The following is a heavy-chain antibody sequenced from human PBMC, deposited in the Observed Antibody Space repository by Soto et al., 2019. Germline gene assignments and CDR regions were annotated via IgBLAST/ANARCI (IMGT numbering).Heavy chain of an antibody. D-gene: IGHD6-6*01. Sequence: QVQLVQSGAEVKKPGASVKVSCKASGYTFTSYDINWVRQATGQGLEWMGWMNPNSGNTGYAQKFQGRVTMTRNTSRSTAYRERSSLRSEDTAVYYCARAVSIAARRGGVGYWGQGTLVTVSS. CDR3: ARAVSIAARRGGVGY. CDR1: GYTFTSYD. J-gene: IGHJ4*02. CDR2: MNPNSGNT. V-gene: IGHV1-8*01.